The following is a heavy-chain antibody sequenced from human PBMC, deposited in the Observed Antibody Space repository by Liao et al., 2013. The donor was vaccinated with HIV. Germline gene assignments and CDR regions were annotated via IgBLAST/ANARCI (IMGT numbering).Heavy chain of an antibody. D-gene: IGHD3-22*01. CDR1: GGSFSGYY. V-gene: IGHV4-34*01. CDR2: INHSGST. J-gene: IGHJ5*02. CDR3: ARGFLYYYDSSGYYVNWFDP. Sequence: QVQLQQWGAGLLKPSETLSLTCAVYGGSFSGYYWSWIRQPPGKGLEWIGEINHSGSTNYNPSLKSRVTISVDTSKNQFSLKLSSVTAADTAVYYCARGFLYYYDSSGYYVNWFDPWGQGTLVTVSS.